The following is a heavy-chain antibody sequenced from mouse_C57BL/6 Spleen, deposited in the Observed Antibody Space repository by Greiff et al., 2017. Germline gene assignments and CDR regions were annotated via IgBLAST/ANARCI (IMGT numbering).Heavy chain of an antibody. V-gene: IGHV1-74*01. CDR1: GYTFTSYW. CDR2: IHPSASDT. Sequence: QVQLQQPGAELVKPGASVKVSCKASGYTFTSYWMHWVKQRPGQGLEWIGRIHPSASDTNSNQKFKGKATLTVDKSSSTAYMQRSSLTSENSAVYYCAIDWDNYFDYGGQGTTLTVSS. CDR3: AIDWDNYFDY. J-gene: IGHJ2*01. D-gene: IGHD4-1*01.